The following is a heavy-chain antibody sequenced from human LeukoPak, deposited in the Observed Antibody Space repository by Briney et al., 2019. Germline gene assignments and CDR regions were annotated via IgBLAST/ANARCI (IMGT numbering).Heavy chain of an antibody. D-gene: IGHD6-13*01. CDR3: ARTAAGKDYYFDY. CDR1: GGSFSGYY. CDR2: INHSGST. Sequence: SETLSLTCAVYGGSFSGYYWSWIRQPPGKGLECIAEINHSGSTNYNPSLKSRVTISVDTSKNQFSLKLSSVTAADTAVYYCARTAAGKDYYFDYWGQGTLVTVSS. V-gene: IGHV4-34*01. J-gene: IGHJ4*02.